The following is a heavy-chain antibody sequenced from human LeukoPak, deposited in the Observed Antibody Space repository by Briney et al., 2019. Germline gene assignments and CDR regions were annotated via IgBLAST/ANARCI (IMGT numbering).Heavy chain of an antibody. J-gene: IGHJ4*02. D-gene: IGHD3-10*01. CDR2: IYYSGST. CDR3: ARRVSTMVRGVIITYFDY. Sequence: SGTLSLTCTVSGGSISSYYWSWIRQPPGKGLEWIGYIYYSGSTNYNPSLKSRVTISVDTSKNQFPLKLSSVTAADTAVYYCARRVSTMVRGVIITYFDYWGQGTLVTVSS. CDR1: GGSISSYY. V-gene: IGHV4-59*08.